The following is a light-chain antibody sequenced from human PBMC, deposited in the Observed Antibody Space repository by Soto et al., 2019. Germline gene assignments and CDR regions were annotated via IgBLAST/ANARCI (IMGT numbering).Light chain of an antibody. Sequence: QSALTQPASVSGSPGQSITISCTGTSGDVGGYDYVSWYQQYPGKVPKLILYDVSERPSGVSNRFSGSKSGNTASLTSSGLQAEDEADYYCSSYTGSSTLLFGGGTKLTVL. V-gene: IGLV2-14*01. J-gene: IGLJ3*02. CDR2: DVS. CDR3: SSYTGSSTLL. CDR1: SGDVGGYDY.